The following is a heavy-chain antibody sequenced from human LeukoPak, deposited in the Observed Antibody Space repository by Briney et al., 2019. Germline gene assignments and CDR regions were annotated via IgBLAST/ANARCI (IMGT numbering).Heavy chain of an antibody. V-gene: IGHV4-39*07. D-gene: IGHD6-13*01. CDR1: GGSISSYY. CDR2: IYYSGST. CDR3: ARDRRTRGIAAAGNTYNWFDP. Sequence: ETLSLTCTVSGGSISSYYWGWIRQPPGKGLEWIGSIYYSGSTYYNPSLKSRVTISVDTSKNQFSLKLSSVTAADTAVYYCARDRRTRGIAAAGNTYNWFDPWGQGTLVTVSS. J-gene: IGHJ5*02.